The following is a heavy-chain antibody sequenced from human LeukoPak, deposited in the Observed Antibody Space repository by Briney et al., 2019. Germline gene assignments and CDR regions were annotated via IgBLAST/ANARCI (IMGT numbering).Heavy chain of an antibody. CDR3: ARISLGAIWGYYYGMDV. V-gene: IGHV3-21*01. D-gene: IGHD1-26*01. J-gene: IGHJ6*02. CDR1: GFTFSSYS. CDR2: ISSSSSYI. Sequence: GGSLRLSCAASGFTFSSYSMNWVRQAPGKGLEWVSSISSSSSYIYYADSVKGRLTISRDNAKNSLYLQMNSLRAEDTAVYYCARISLGAIWGYYYGMDVWGQGTTVTVSS.